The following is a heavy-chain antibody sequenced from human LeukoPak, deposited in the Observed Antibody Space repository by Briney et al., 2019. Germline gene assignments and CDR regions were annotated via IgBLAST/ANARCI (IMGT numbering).Heavy chain of an antibody. CDR3: ARQYGEYGDLDY. Sequence: SETLSLTCTVSGGSISSSSYYWGWIRQPPGKGLEWIGSIYYSGSTYYNPSLKSRVTIFVDTSKNQFSLKLSSVTAADTAVYYCARQYGEYGDLDYWGQGTLVTVSS. CDR1: GGSISSSSYY. J-gene: IGHJ4*02. D-gene: IGHD3-10*01. CDR2: IYYSGST. V-gene: IGHV4-39*01.